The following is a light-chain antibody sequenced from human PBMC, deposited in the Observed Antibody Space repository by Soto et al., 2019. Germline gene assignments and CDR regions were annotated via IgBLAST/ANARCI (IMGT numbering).Light chain of an antibody. Sequence: ESVLAQSPGTLSLSPGEVATLSCRSSRIVISNYLAWYKKKPGQAPRLLIYGASNRATGVPDRFSGSGSGTGFTLTIRGLESEDCAVYFCQTYDTSPYSFGQGTKLEI. J-gene: IGKJ2*03. CDR3: QTYDTSPYS. V-gene: IGKV3-20*01. CDR1: RIVISNY. CDR2: GAS.